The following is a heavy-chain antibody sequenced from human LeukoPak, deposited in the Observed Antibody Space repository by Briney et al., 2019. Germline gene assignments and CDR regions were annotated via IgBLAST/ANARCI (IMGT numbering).Heavy chain of an antibody. V-gene: IGHV4-31*03. Sequence: QVQLQESDPGLVKPSQTLSLTCTVSVGSISSGGYYWSLIRQHPGKGLEWIGYIYYSGSTYYNPSLKSRVTISVDTSKNQFSLKLSSLTAADTAVYYCAFSLRLEFDPWGQGTLVTVSS. J-gene: IGHJ5*02. CDR3: AFSLRLEFDP. CDR2: IYYSGST. D-gene: IGHD6-19*01. CDR1: VGSISSGGYY.